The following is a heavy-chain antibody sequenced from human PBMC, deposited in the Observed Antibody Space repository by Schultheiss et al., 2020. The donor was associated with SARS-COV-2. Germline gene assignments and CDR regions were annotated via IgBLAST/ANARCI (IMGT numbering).Heavy chain of an antibody. CDR3: AREGATLDY. J-gene: IGHJ4*02. D-gene: IGHD1-26*01. CDR1: GFTFSSYA. V-gene: IGHV3-64*01. CDR2: ISSNGGST. Sequence: GGSLRLSCAASGFTFSSYAMHWVRQAPGKGLEYVSAISSNGGSTYYANSVKGRFTISRDNAKNSLYLQMNSLRAEDTAVYYCAREGATLDYWGQGTLVTVSS.